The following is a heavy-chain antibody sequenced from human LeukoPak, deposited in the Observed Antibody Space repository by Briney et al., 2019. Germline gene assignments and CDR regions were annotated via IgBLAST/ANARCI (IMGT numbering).Heavy chain of an antibody. Sequence: PSETLSLTCTVSGGSISSYYWSWIRQPPGKGLEWIGYIYYSGSTNYNPSLKSRVTISVDTSKNQFSLKLSSVTAADTAVYYCARRLGTYCSSTSCGGMDVWGQGTTVTVS. CDR3: ARRLGTYCSSTSCGGMDV. D-gene: IGHD2-2*01. V-gene: IGHV4-59*08. J-gene: IGHJ6*02. CDR1: GGSISSYY. CDR2: IYYSGST.